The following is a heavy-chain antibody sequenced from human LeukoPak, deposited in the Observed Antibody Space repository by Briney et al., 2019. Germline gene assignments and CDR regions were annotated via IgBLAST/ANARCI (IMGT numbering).Heavy chain of an antibody. J-gene: IGHJ5*02. CDR2: ISSSSSTI. CDR1: GFTFSSYS. Sequence: GGSLRLSCAASGFTFSSYSMNWVRQAPGKGLEWVSYISSSSSTIYYADSVKGRFTISRDNAKNSLYLQMNSLRAEDTAVYYCAKGGPTIDALFDPWGQGTLVTVSS. D-gene: IGHD5-12*01. V-gene: IGHV3-48*01. CDR3: AKGGPTIDALFDP.